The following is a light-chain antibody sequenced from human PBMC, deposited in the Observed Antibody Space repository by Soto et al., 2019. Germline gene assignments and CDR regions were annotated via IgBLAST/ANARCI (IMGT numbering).Light chain of an antibody. CDR1: QDISNY. Sequence: DIQLTQSPSFLSASVGDRATITCRASQDISNYLAWYLQKPGKAPKFLIYATSTFQSGVPSRFSGSGSGTEFTLTISSLQPEDFATYYCQQVNSYPLTFGGGTKVEIK. CDR2: ATS. CDR3: QQVNSYPLT. V-gene: IGKV1-9*01. J-gene: IGKJ4*01.